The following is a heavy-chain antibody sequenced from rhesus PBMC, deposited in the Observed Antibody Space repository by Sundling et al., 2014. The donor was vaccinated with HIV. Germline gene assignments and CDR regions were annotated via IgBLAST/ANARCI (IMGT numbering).Heavy chain of an antibody. V-gene: IGHV4-92*01. CDR3: AMGGTYYSEGGRLDY. CDR1: GAPISNSNW. CDR2: IYDNGAST. D-gene: IGHD3-28*01. J-gene: IGHJ4*01. Sequence: QVQLEESGPGLVKSSETLSLTCVVFGAPISNSNWWNWIRQPPGKGLEWIGSIYDNGASTYYNPSLKSRVTISTDTSKNQFSLRLKSVTAADTAVYYCAMGGTYYSEGGRLDYWGQGVLVTVSS.